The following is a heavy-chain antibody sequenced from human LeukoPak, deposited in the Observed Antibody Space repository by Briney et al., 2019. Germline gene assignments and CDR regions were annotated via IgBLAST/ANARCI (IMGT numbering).Heavy chain of an antibody. Sequence: ASVKVSCKASGYTFTGYYMHWVRQAPGQGLEWMGWINPNSGGTNYAQKFQGRVTMTRDTSISTAYMELSRLRSDDTAVYYCARGGVPPSYYDFWSGYYAPDYYYHYYMDVWGKGTTVTVSS. CDR2: INPNSGGT. J-gene: IGHJ6*03. D-gene: IGHD3-3*01. V-gene: IGHV1-2*02. CDR3: ARGGVPPSYYDFWSGYYAPDYYYHYYMDV. CDR1: GYTFTGYY.